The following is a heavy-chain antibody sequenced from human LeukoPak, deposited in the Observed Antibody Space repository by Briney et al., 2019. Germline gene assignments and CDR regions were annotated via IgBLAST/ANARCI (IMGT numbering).Heavy chain of an antibody. J-gene: IGHJ4*02. V-gene: IGHV3-23*01. CDR3: AKDSDSGYDALDY. Sequence: GGSLRLSCAASGFTFSSYAMSRVRQAPGKGLEWVSAISGSGGSTYYADSVKGRFTISRDNSKNTLYLQMNSLRAEDTAVYYCAKDSDSGYDALDYWGQGTLVTVSS. CDR2: ISGSGGST. CDR1: GFTFSSYA. D-gene: IGHD5-12*01.